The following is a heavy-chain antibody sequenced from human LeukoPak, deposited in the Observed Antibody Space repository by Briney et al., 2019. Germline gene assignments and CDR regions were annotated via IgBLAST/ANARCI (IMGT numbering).Heavy chain of an antibody. D-gene: IGHD2-2*01. Sequence: SETLSLTCAVSGSSISSGGYYWSWIRQHPGKGLEWIGYIYYSGSTYYNPSLKSRVTISVDTSKNQFSLKLSSVTAADTAVYYCAKGCSSTSCLPGYYYGMDVWGQGTTVTVSS. CDR2: IYYSGST. V-gene: IGHV4-31*11. CDR3: AKGCSSTSCLPGYYYGMDV. CDR1: GSSISSGGYY. J-gene: IGHJ6*02.